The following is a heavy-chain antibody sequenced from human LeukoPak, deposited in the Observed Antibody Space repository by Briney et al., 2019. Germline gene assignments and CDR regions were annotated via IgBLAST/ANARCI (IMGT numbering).Heavy chain of an antibody. V-gene: IGHV4-30-4*08. D-gene: IGHD4-17*01. Sequence: SQTLSLTCTVSGGSISSGDYYWSWIRQPPGKGLEWIGYIYYSGSTYYNPSLKSRVTVSVDTSKNQFSLKLSSVTAAGTAVYYCARVPRGAYYGDIKLGWFDPWGQGTLVTVSS. J-gene: IGHJ5*02. CDR2: IYYSGST. CDR3: ARVPRGAYYGDIKLGWFDP. CDR1: GGSISSGDYY.